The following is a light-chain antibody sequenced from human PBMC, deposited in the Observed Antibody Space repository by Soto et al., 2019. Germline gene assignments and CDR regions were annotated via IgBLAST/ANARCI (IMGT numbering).Light chain of an antibody. V-gene: IGKV3-11*01. Sequence: EIVLTQSPATLYLSPGDRATLSCRASQSVDWYVAWYQQKPGQAPRLLIYDALKRATGTPDRFSGSGSGTDFTLTISRLGPEDFVVYYCQQRSNWPPITFGPGTKVDLK. CDR1: QSVDWY. J-gene: IGKJ3*01. CDR2: DAL. CDR3: QQRSNWPPIT.